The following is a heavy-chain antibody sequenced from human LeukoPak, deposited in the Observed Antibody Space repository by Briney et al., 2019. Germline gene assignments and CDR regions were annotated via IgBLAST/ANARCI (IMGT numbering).Heavy chain of an antibody. Sequence: PGGSLRLSCAASGFTFSSYAMHWVRQAPGKGLEWVAVISYDGSNKYYADSVKGRFTISRDNSKNTLYLQMNSLRAEDTAAYYCARGLADCSSTSCYWNWFDPWGQGTLVTVSS. CDR2: ISYDGSNK. V-gene: IGHV3-30*04. CDR3: ARGLADCSSTSCYWNWFDP. CDR1: GFTFSSYA. J-gene: IGHJ5*02. D-gene: IGHD2-2*01.